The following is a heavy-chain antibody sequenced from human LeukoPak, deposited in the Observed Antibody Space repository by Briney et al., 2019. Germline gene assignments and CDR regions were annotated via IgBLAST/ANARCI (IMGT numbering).Heavy chain of an antibody. V-gene: IGHV1-18*01. D-gene: IGHD2-2*01. CDR3: AAYCSSTSCYGGDLDY. CDR1: GYTFTNYG. J-gene: IGHJ4*02. CDR2: ISAYNGNT. Sequence: SVTVSCKSSGYTFTNYGISWVRQAPGQRLEWMGWISAYNGNTNYAQKLQGRVSMTTDRSTSTAYMELRSLRSDDTAVYYCAAYCSSTSCYGGDLDYWGQGTLVTVSS.